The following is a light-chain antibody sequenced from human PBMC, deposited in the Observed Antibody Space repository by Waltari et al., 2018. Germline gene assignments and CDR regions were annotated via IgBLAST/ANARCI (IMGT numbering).Light chain of an antibody. V-gene: IGKV4-1*01. Sequence: DIVMTQSPDSLAVSLGERATINCKSSQSVLYSSNNKNYLAWYQQKPGQPPKLIIYWASTRESGVPDRFSGSGSRTDFTLTISSLQAEDVAVYYCQQYYSTPFTFGPGTKVEIK. CDR1: QSVLYSSNNKNY. J-gene: IGKJ3*01. CDR2: WAS. CDR3: QQYYSTPFT.